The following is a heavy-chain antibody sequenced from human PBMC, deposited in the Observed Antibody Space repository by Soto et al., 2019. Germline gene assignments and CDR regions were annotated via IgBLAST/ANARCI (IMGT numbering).Heavy chain of an antibody. CDR3: ARQGLRYFDWPGDYYYGMDV. CDR1: GGSISSYY. D-gene: IGHD3-9*01. J-gene: IGHJ6*02. Sequence: SETLSLTCTVSGGSISSYYWSWIRQPPGKGLEWIGYIYYSGSTNYNPSLKSRVTISVDTSKNQFSLKLSSVTAADTAVYYCARQGLRYFDWPGDYYYGMDVWGQGTTVTVSS. CDR2: IYYSGST. V-gene: IGHV4-59*08.